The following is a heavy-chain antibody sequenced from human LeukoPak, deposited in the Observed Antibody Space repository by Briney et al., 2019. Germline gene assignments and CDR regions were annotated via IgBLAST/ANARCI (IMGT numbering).Heavy chain of an antibody. CDR2: ISGSGGST. CDR1: GFTFSSYA. Sequence: GGSLRLSCAASGFTFSSYAISWVRQAPGKGLEWVSAISGSGGSTYYADSVKGRFTISRDNSKNTLYLQMNSLRAEDTAVYYCAKDWGDYDLPPPEVIWGQGTLVTVSS. J-gene: IGHJ4*02. D-gene: IGHD3-3*01. V-gene: IGHV3-23*01. CDR3: AKDWGDYDLPPPEVI.